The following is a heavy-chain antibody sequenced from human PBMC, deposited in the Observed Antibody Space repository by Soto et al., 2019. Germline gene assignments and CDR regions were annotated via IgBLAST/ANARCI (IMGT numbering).Heavy chain of an antibody. CDR3: ARGVDAGVDV. D-gene: IGHD1-1*01. J-gene: IGHJ6*02. Sequence: QVQLVQSGAEVTKPGASVKVSCKASGYTFTSYDINWVRQATGQGLEWMGWMSPNSGATGYAQKFQGRVTMTRDTTISTAYMELSNLRSDATAIYYCARGVDAGVDVWGQGTTVTVSS. V-gene: IGHV1-8*01. CDR2: MSPNSGAT. CDR1: GYTFTSYD.